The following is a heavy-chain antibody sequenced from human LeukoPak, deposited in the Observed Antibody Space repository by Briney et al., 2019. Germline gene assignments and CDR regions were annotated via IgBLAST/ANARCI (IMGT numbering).Heavy chain of an antibody. CDR3: ARGGSNWDYYYYYMDV. J-gene: IGHJ6*03. V-gene: IGHV4-39*07. D-gene: IGHD6-13*01. Sequence: PSETLSLTCTVSGGSISSSSYYWGWLRQPPGKGLEWIGSIYYSGSTYYNPSLKSRVTISVDTSKNQFSLKLSSVTGADTAVYYCARGGSNWDYYYYYMDVWGKGTTVIVSS. CDR1: GGSISSSSYY. CDR2: IYYSGST.